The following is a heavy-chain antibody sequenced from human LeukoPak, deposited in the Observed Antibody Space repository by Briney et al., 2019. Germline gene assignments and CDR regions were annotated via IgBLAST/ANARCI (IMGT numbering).Heavy chain of an antibody. Sequence: SETLSLTCTVSGGSISSSSYYWGWIRQPPGKGLGWIGSIYYSGSTYYNPSLKSRVTISVDTSKNQFSLKLSSVTAAGTAVYYCARRGNGWYHEDYWGRGILVTVSS. CDR1: GGSISSSSYY. CDR2: IYYSGST. D-gene: IGHD6-19*01. V-gene: IGHV4-39*01. J-gene: IGHJ4*02. CDR3: ARRGNGWYHEDY.